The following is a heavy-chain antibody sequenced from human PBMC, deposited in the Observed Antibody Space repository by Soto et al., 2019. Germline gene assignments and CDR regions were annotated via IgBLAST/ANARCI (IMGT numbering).Heavy chain of an antibody. Sequence: EVRLVESGGGLVQPGGPLRLPGAASGVTVGNNYMSGVRQAPGKGLEWVSVTYSGGDTRYADSVKGRFTMSRDSTKNTVYLQMDSLRAEDTAVYFCARNVPVTALGYWGQGSLVTVSS. CDR2: TYSGGDT. V-gene: IGHV3-66*01. J-gene: IGHJ4*02. D-gene: IGHD4-17*01. CDR3: ARNVPVTALGY. CDR1: GVTVGNNY.